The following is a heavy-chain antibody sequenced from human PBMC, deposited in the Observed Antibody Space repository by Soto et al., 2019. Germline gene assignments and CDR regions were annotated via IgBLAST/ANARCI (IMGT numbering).Heavy chain of an antibody. J-gene: IGHJ4*02. CDR2: IYCSGST. CDR1: GGSISSGDYY. D-gene: IGHD3-22*01. CDR3: ARVGDYYLWNFDY. Sequence: PSETLSLTCTVSGGSISSGDYYWSWIGQPPEKGLEWIGYIYCSGSTYYNPSLKSRVTISVDTSKNQFSLKLSSVTAADTAVYYCARVGDYYLWNFDYWGQGTLVTVSS. V-gene: IGHV4-30-4*01.